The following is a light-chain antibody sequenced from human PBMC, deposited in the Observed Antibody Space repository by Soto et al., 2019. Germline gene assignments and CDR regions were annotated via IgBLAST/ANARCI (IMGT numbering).Light chain of an antibody. Sequence: EIVLTQSPATLSLSPGERATLSCRASQSVSSYLAWYQQKPGQAPRLLIYDASNRATGIPARFSGSGSGTDFTLTISSLEPEDVAVYYCQQRSNWPPGLTFGGGTKVESK. CDR3: QQRSNWPPGLT. CDR2: DAS. CDR1: QSVSSY. J-gene: IGKJ4*01. V-gene: IGKV3-11*01.